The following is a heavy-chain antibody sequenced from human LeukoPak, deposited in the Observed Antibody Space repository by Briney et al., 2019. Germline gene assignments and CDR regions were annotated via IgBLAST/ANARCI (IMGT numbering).Heavy chain of an antibody. CDR3: ARQTAMGRSGDY. V-gene: IGHV5-51*01. Sequence: GESLKISCKGSGYRFTTNWIGWVRQMPGKGLEWMGTIYPGDSDTRYSPSFQGQVTISADKSISTAYLQWSSLKASDTAMYYCARQTAMGRSGDYWGQGTLVTVSS. CDR1: GYRFTTNW. J-gene: IGHJ4*02. D-gene: IGHD5-18*01. CDR2: IYPGDSDT.